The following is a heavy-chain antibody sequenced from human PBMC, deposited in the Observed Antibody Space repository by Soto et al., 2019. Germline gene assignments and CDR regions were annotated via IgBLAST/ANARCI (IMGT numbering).Heavy chain of an antibody. CDR3: ARRVGATLSRENYVDY. CDR2: IYYSGST. D-gene: IGHD1-26*01. J-gene: IGHJ4*02. V-gene: IGHV4-31*03. Sequence: QVQLQESGPGLVKPSQTLSLTCTVSGGSISSGGYYWSWIRQHPGQGLEWIGYIYYSGSTYYNPSLKRRGTISVDTSKNQFSLKLSSVTAADTAVYYCARRVGATLSRENYVDYWGQGTLVTVSS. CDR1: GGSISSGGYY.